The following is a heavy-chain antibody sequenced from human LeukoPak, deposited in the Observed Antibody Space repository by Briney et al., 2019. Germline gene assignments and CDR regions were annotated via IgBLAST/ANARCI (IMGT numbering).Heavy chain of an antibody. D-gene: IGHD2-2*01. CDR2: ISRSGGSI. J-gene: IGHJ3*02. V-gene: IGHV3-21*01. CDR3: ARSLKVSAALDVFDI. Sequence: GGSLRLSCAASEFTFSSHSMIWVRPPPGKGLEWVSSISRSGGSIYYAASLKGRFTISRDNAKNSLYLQMNSLRAEDTAVYFCARSLKVSAALDVFDIWGQGTMVTVSS. CDR1: EFTFSSHS.